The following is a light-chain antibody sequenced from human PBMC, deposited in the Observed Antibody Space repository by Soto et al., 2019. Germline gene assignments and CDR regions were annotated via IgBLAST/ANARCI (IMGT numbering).Light chain of an antibody. CDR3: QQYGSSPFT. V-gene: IGKV3-15*01. Sequence: VMTQSPATLSVSPGETVSLSCRASQSVNNNVAWYQQRPGQSPRLLIYVASTRATGIPARFSGSGFGTEFTFTITNLQSEDSAVYYCQQYGSSPFTFGQGTRLEIK. CDR2: VAS. CDR1: QSVNNN. J-gene: IGKJ5*01.